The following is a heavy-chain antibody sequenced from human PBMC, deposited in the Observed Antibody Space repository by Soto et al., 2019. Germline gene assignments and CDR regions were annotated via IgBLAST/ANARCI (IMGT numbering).Heavy chain of an antibody. V-gene: IGHV1-8*01. CDR1: GYTFTSYD. CDR3: ARGVRGVLKNYYYYYMDV. D-gene: IGHD3-10*01. J-gene: IGHJ6*03. CDR2: MNPNSGNT. Sequence: GASVKVSCKASGYTFTSYDINWVRQATGQGLEWMGWMNPNSGNTGYAQKFQGRVTMTRNTSISTAYMELSSLRSEDTAVYYCARGVRGVLKNYYYYYMDVWGKGTTVTVSS.